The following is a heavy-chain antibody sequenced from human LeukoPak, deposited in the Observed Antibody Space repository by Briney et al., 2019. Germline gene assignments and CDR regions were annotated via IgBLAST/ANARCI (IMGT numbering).Heavy chain of an antibody. CDR2: MNPNSGNT. J-gene: IGHJ4*02. CDR3: ARAPSFTIPGIDY. V-gene: IGHV1-8*02. Sequence: GASVKVSCKASGYTFTSYGISWVRQAPGQGLEWMGWMNPNSGNTGYAQKFQGRVTMTRNTSISTAYMELSSLRSEDTAVYYCARAPSFTIPGIDYWGQGTLVTVSS. CDR1: GYTFTSYG. D-gene: IGHD3-3*01.